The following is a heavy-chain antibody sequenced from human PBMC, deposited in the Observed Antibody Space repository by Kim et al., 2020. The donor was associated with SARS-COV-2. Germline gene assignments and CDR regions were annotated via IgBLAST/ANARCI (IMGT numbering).Heavy chain of an antibody. J-gene: IGHJ2*01. V-gene: IGHV3-9*01. D-gene: IGHD6-19*01. CDR3: AKDLREWLVSPWYFDL. Sequence: SVKGRFTISRDNAKNSLYLQMNSLRAEDTALYYCAKDLREWLVSPWYFDLWGRGTLVTVSS.